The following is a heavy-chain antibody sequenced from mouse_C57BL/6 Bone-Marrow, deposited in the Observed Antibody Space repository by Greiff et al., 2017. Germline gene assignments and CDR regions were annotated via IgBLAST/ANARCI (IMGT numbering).Heavy chain of an antibody. D-gene: IGHD1-1*01. CDR1: GYTFTSYW. CDR3: ARSGVITTVVATWDYAMDY. Sequence: VQLQQSGAELVRPGTSVKLSCKASGYTFTSYWMHWVKQRPGQGLEWIGVIDPSDSYTNYNQKFKGKATLTVDTSSSTAYMQLSSLTSEDSAVYYCARSGVITTVVATWDYAMDYWGQGTSVTVSS. V-gene: IGHV1-59*01. J-gene: IGHJ4*01. CDR2: IDPSDSYT.